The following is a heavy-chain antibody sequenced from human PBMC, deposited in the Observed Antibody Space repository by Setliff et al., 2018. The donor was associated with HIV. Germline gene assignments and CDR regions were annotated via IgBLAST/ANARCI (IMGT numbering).Heavy chain of an antibody. CDR2: IDASVTTI. J-gene: IGHJ5*02. Sequence: PGGSLRLSCTMSGSNFFTYGMHCVRQAPGKGLEWVAYIDASVTTIQYADSVKGRFTISSDSSRNTLYLQLTSLRVEDTAVYHCAGGSGSDPKPFDPWGQGTLVTVSS. V-gene: IGHV3-48*01. D-gene: IGHD3-10*01. CDR1: GSNFFTYG. CDR3: AGGSGSDPKPFDP.